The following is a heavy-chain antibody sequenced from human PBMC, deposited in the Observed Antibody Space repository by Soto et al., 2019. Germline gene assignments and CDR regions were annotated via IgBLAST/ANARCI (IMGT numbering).Heavy chain of an antibody. CDR2: VTSSAIAT. Sequence: PGGSLRLSGVGSGYRFSKNAMEWIRQAPGKGLEWVTGVTSSAIATYYADAVKGRFTISRNNSINILYLQLDNLGADDTAVYYCAKTYATSAYYHSIDSWGQGTQFTVSS. V-gene: IGHV3-23*01. D-gene: IGHD3-22*01. CDR1: GYRFSKNA. CDR3: AKTYATSAYYHSIDS. J-gene: IGHJ4*02.